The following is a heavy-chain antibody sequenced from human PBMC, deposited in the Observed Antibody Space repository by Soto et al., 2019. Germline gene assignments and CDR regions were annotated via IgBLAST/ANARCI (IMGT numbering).Heavy chain of an antibody. CDR1: GFTFSSYG. J-gene: IGHJ6*02. CDR3: AREPTSYDYYYYGMDV. D-gene: IGHD2-2*01. Sequence: TVGSLRLSCAASGFTFSSYGMHWVRQAPGKGLEWVAVIWYDGSNKYYADSVKGRFTISRDNSKNTLYLQMNSLRAEDTAVYYCAREPTSYDYYYYGMDVWGQGTTVTVSS. CDR2: IWYDGSNK. V-gene: IGHV3-33*01.